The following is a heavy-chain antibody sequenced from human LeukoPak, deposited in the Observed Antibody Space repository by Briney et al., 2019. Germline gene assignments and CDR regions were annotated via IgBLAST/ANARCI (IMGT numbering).Heavy chain of an antibody. CDR2: ISSSSSYI. CDR1: GFTFSSYS. D-gene: IGHD6-6*01. CDR3: ASGFFSSSSYGMDV. V-gene: IGHV3-21*01. Sequence: PGGSLRLSCAASGFTFSSYSINWVRQAPGKGLEWVSSISSSSSYIYYADSVKGRFTISRDNAKNSLYLQMNSLRAEDTAVYYCASGFFSSSSYGMDVWGQGTTVTVSS. J-gene: IGHJ6*02.